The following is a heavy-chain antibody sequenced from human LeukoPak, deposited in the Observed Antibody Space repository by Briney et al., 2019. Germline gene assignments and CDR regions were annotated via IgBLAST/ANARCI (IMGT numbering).Heavy chain of an antibody. CDR1: GGSISSSSYY. CDR2: IYYSGST. Sequence: SETLSLTCTVSGGSISSSSYYWGWSRQPPGKGLEWIGSIYYSGSTYYNPSLKSRVTLYVDTSKNQFSLKLSSVTAADTPVYYCARRDSSGWYSAFDPWGHGTLVTVSS. CDR3: ARRDSSGWYSAFDP. V-gene: IGHV4-39*01. J-gene: IGHJ5*02. D-gene: IGHD6-19*01.